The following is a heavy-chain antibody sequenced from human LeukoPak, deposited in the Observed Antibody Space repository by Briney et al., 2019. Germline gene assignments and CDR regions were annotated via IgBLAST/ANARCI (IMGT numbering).Heavy chain of an antibody. CDR3: SSLGYYYGSGSPLVPYYYFGMDV. Sequence: PSETLSLTCAVYGGSFSGYYWSWIRQPPGKGLEWIGEINHSGSTNYNPSPKSRVTISVDTSKNQFSLKLSSVTAADTAVYYCSSLGYYYGSGSPLVPYYYFGMDVWGQGTTVTVSS. J-gene: IGHJ6*02. CDR1: GGSFSGYY. V-gene: IGHV4-34*01. CDR2: INHSGST. D-gene: IGHD3-10*01.